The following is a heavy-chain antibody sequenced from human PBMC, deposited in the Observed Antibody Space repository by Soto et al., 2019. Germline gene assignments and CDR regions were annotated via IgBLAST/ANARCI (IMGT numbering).Heavy chain of an antibody. CDR2: ISGSGGST. Sequence: GGSLRLSCAASGFTFSSYAMSWVRQAPGKGLEWVSAISGSGGSTYYADSVKGRFTISRDNSKNTLYLQMNSLRAEDTAVYYCAKTTTTLSYYYYYMDVWGKGTTVTVSS. J-gene: IGHJ6*03. V-gene: IGHV3-23*01. CDR1: GFTFSSYA. CDR3: AKTTTTLSYYYYYMDV. D-gene: IGHD1-1*01.